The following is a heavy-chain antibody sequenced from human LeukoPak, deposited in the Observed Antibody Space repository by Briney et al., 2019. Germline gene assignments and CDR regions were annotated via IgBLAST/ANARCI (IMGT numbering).Heavy chain of an antibody. CDR1: GFTSSSYA. Sequence: RPGGSLRLSCAASGFTSSSYAMSWVRQAPGEGLEWVSGISGSGGSTSYADSVKGRFTISRDTSKNTLFLQMNSLRAEDTAVYYCTKQWLHQNEYFQHWGQGTLVTVSS. V-gene: IGHV3-23*01. CDR3: TKQWLHQNEYFQH. D-gene: IGHD6-19*01. CDR2: ISGSGGST. J-gene: IGHJ1*01.